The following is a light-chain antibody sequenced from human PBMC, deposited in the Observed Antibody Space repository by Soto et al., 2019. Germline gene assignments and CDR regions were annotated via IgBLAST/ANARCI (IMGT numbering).Light chain of an antibody. Sequence: IVLTHCAATLSVSPGERATLSCRASQSFXSNFDWYQRKPGQAPRVLXDGASTKATGSPARLSGSGSGTEFTLTISSLHSEDFAVYYCQQYKNGTRTFGQGTKVDIK. CDR2: GAS. V-gene: IGKV3-15*01. CDR3: QQYKNGTRT. CDR1: QSFXSN. J-gene: IGKJ1*01.